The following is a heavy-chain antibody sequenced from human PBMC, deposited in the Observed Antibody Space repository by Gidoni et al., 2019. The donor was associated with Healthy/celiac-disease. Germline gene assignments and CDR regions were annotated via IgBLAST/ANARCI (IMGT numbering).Heavy chain of an antibody. Sequence: QVQLQQWVAGLLKPSETLSLTCAVYGGSFSAYYWSWIRQTPGKGLEWIGESNHSGSTNYNPSLKSPVTRSVDTSKNQFSLKLSSVTAADTAVYYCARGDLDLVWIPGAEKSFDYWDQGTLVTVSS. J-gene: IGHJ4*02. D-gene: IGHD2-2*01. CDR2: SNHSGST. V-gene: IGHV4-34*01. CDR3: ARGDLDLVWIPGAEKSFDY. CDR1: GGSFSAYY.